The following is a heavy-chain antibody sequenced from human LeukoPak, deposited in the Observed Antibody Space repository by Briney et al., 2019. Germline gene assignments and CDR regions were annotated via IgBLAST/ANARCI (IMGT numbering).Heavy chain of an antibody. CDR2: IKQDGSEK. CDR3: VRDCSSASLSSGCYYAMDV. Sequence: GGSLRLSCAASGFTFSSYWMSWVRQAPGKGLEWVAHIKQDGSEKYYVDSLKGRFTISRDNAKNSLFLQMNSLRAEGTAVYYCVRDCSSASLSSGCYYAMDVWGKGTTVTVSS. J-gene: IGHJ6*04. V-gene: IGHV3-7*03. D-gene: IGHD2-2*01. CDR1: GFTFSSYW.